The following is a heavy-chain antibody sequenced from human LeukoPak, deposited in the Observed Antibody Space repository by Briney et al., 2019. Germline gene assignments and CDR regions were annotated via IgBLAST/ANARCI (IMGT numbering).Heavy chain of an antibody. V-gene: IGHV3-7*03. CDR3: AKDEWGGGSLWQQLPHREFDY. CDR2: IKQDGSEK. D-gene: IGHD6-13*01. CDR1: GFTFSRYL. Sequence: QTGGSLRLSCAASGFTFSRYLMSWVRQAPGKGLEWVANIKQDGSEKYFVDSVKGRFTISRDNAKNSLYLQMNSLRAEDTAVYYCAKDEWGGGSLWQQLPHREFDYWGQGTLVTVSS. J-gene: IGHJ4*02.